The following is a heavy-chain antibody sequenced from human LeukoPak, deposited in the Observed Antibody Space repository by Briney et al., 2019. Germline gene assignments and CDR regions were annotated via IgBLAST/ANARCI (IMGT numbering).Heavy chain of an antibody. CDR2: INHSGST. D-gene: IGHD5-24*01. J-gene: IGHJ4*02. CDR1: GASISSTNYY. CDR3: ARRGGMATGY. Sequence: SETLSLTCTVSGASISSTNYYWGWIRQPPGKGLEWIGEINHSGSTNYNPSLKSRVTISVDTSKNQFSLKLSSVTAADTAVYYCARRGGMATGYWGQGTLVTVSS. V-gene: IGHV4-39*07.